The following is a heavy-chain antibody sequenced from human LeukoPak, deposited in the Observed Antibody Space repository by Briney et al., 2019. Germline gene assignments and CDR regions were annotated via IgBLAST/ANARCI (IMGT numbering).Heavy chain of an antibody. CDR1: GFSFSSDW. V-gene: IGHV3-7*01. Sequence: PGRSLRLSRAASGFSFSSDWMSWVRQAPGKGLEWVANIKEDGSEKYYVDSVKGRFTISRDNAKNSPHLQMNSQRGEDTAVYYCAREYSWGQGTLVTVSS. J-gene: IGHJ4*02. CDR3: AREYS. CDR2: IKEDGSEK.